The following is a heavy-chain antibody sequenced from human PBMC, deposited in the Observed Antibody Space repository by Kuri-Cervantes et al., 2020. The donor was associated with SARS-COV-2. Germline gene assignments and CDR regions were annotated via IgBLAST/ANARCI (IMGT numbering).Heavy chain of an antibody. CDR1: GFTFSSYS. Sequence: GESLKISCAASGFTFSSYSMNWVRQAPGKGLEWVSSISSSSSYIYYADSVKGRFTISRDNAKNSLYLHMNILRGDDTAVYYCARVAGDGPIYYYNMEFWCKGTTVTVSS. D-gene: IGHD5-24*01. J-gene: IGHJ6*03. CDR3: ARVAGDGPIYYYNMEF. V-gene: IGHV3-21*01. CDR2: ISSSSSYI.